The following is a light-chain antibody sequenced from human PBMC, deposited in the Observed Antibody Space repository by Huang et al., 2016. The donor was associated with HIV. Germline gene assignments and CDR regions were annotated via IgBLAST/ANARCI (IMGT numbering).Light chain of an antibody. CDR1: QDSINY. CDR3: QQYDNLPRFT. V-gene: IGKV1-33*01. Sequence: DIQMTQSPSSLSASVGDRVTITCQASQDSINYLNWYQQKPGKAPKLLIYDASNLETGVSSRFSGSGSGTDFTFTISSLQPEDIATYYCQQYDNLPRFTFGPGTKVDIK. CDR2: DAS. J-gene: IGKJ3*01.